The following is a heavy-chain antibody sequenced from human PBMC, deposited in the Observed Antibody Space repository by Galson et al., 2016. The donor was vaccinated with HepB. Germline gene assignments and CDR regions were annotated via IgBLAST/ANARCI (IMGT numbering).Heavy chain of an antibody. CDR1: GFTFSYTA. Sequence: SLRLSCAATGFTFSYTAMHWVRHPPGKGLEYVSAINYNGHSTYYADSVKGRFTVSRDNSKNTVYLQMSSLRPEDTAVYFCVKDLSHGTLEAACWGQGTLVTVSS. CDR3: VKDLSHGTLEAAC. D-gene: IGHD2-15*01. V-gene: IGHV3-64D*06. J-gene: IGHJ4*02. CDR2: INYNGHST.